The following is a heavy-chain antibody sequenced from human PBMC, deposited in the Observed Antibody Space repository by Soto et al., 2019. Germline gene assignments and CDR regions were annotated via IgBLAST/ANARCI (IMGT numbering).Heavy chain of an antibody. V-gene: IGHV3-66*01. CDR3: ARAVSGYSGYETRGYDY. Sequence: PGGSLRLSCAASGFTVSSNYMSWVRQAPGKGLEWVSVIYSGGSTYYADSVKGRFTISRDNSKNTLYLQMNSLRAEDTAVYYCARAVSGYSGYETRGYDYWGQGTLVTVSS. CDR1: GFTVSSNY. D-gene: IGHD5-12*01. J-gene: IGHJ4*02. CDR2: IYSGGST.